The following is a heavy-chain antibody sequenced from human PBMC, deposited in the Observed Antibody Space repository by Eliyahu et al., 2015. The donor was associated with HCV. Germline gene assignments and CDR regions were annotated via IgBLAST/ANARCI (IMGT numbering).Heavy chain of an antibody. CDR3: ARDGEDAGTDFDH. D-gene: IGHD1-1*01. J-gene: IGHJ4*02. CDR1: GFIFSTYN. V-gene: IGHV3-21*05. CDR2: ISSSSTHI. Sequence: EVQLVESGGGLVKPGXSLRLSCEASGFIFSTYNMNWVRQAPGKGLEWVAYISSSSTHIYYADSVKGRFTISRDNAKNSLNLQMNSLRAEDTAAYYCARDGEDAGTDFDHWGQGTLVTVSS.